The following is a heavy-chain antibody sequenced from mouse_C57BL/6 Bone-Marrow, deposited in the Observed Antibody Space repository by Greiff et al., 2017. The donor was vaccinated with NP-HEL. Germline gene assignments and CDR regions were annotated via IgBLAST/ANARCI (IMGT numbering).Heavy chain of an antibody. J-gene: IGHJ3*01. CDR2: IDPATGGT. V-gene: IGHV1-15*01. CDR1: GYTFTDYE. CDR3: TRWYYGSSPWFAY. D-gene: IGHD1-1*01. Sequence: QVQLQQSGAELVRPGASVTLSCKASGYTFTDYEMHWVKQTPVHGLEWIGAIDPATGGTAYNQKFQGKAILTADKSSSTAYMELRSLTSEDSAVYYCTRWYYGSSPWFAYWGQGTLVTVSA.